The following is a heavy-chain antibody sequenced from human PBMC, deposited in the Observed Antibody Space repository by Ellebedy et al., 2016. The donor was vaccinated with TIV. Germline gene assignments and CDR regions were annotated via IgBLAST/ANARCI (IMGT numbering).Heavy chain of an antibody. J-gene: IGHJ4*02. Sequence: GESLKISCTASGCIFSSYSMHWVRQAPGKGLEWVALISYDGNIKYYADSVKGRFTISRDNSKFTLYLPLNSLRPEDTAVYYCSRGVGLLWIAEGHLDFWGQGTLVTVSS. CDR3: SRGVGLLWIAEGHLDF. CDR2: ISYDGNIK. V-gene: IGHV3-30-3*01. CDR1: GCIFSSYS. D-gene: IGHD3-10*01.